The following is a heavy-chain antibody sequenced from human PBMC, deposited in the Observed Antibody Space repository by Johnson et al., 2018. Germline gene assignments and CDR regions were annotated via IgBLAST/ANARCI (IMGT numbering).Heavy chain of an antibody. Sequence: QVQLVQSGGGVVQPGRTLRLSCAASGFTFSTYGMHWVRQAPGKGLEWVAVISYDGNNKYYVDSVKGRFIISRDNSKNTLSLQMNNLRAEDTAVYFCAGQYDYSKRYYYFDIDVWGKGTTVTVSS. V-gene: IGHV3-30*03. CDR2: ISYDGNNK. CDR1: GFTFSTYG. CDR3: AGQYDYSKRYYYFDIDV. J-gene: IGHJ6*04. D-gene: IGHD4-11*01.